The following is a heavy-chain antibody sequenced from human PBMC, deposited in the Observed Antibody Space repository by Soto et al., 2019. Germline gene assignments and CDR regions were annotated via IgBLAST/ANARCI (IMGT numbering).Heavy chain of an antibody. CDR2: IKSKTDGGTT. CDR1: GFTFSNAL. CDR3: TTDLITMVRGGSADYYYYYCMDV. J-gene: IGHJ6*04. Sequence: GGSLRLSCAASGFTFSNALMNWVRQAPGKGLEWVGRIKSKTDGGTTDYAAPVKGRFTISRDDSKNTLYLQMNSLKTEDTAVYYCTTDLITMVRGGSADYYYYYCMDVWGKGTTVTVSS. V-gene: IGHV3-15*07. D-gene: IGHD3-10*01.